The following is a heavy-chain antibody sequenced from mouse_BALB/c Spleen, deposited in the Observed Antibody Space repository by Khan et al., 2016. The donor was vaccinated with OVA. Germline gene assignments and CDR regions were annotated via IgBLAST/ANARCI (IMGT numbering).Heavy chain of an antibody. CDR2: ISYSGVT. Sequence: EVQLQESGPGLVKPSQSLSLTCTVTGYSFTSGYAWNWIRQFPGNKLELMGYISYSGVTSYTPSLKSRISITRDTSKNQFFLQLNSVTTEDTATYYCARGNYHGYYFDYWGQGTTVTVSS. V-gene: IGHV3-2*02. CDR1: GYSFTSGYA. J-gene: IGHJ2*01. CDR3: ARGNYHGYYFDY. D-gene: IGHD1-1*01.